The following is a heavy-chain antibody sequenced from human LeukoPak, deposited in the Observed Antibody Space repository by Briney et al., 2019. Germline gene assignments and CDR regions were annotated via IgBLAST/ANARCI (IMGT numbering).Heavy chain of an antibody. D-gene: IGHD5-12*01. CDR1: GYTFTSYD. CDR3: ARGSRGYSGYGNDY. CDR2: MNPNSGNT. V-gene: IGHV1-8*03. Sequence: GASVKVSCKASGYTFTSYDINWVRQATGQGLEWMGWMNPNSGNTGYAQKFQGRVTITRNTSISTAYMELSSLRSEDTAVYYCARGSRGYSGYGNDYWGQGTLVTVSS. J-gene: IGHJ4*02.